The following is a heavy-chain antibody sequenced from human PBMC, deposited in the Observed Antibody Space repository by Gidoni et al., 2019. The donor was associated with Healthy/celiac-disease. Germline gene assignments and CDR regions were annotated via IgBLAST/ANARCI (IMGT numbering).Heavy chain of an antibody. D-gene: IGHD5-18*01. CDR1: GGSISSSSYY. V-gene: IGHV4-39*01. CDR2: IYYSGST. CDR3: ASSRKVTAMGIGAFDI. Sequence: QLQLQESGPGLVKPSEPLSLTCTVSGGSISSSSYYWGGIRQPPGKGLEWIGSIYYSGSTYYNPSLKSRVTISVDTSKNQFSLKLSSVTAADTAVYYCASSRKVTAMGIGAFDIWGQGTMVTVSS. J-gene: IGHJ3*02.